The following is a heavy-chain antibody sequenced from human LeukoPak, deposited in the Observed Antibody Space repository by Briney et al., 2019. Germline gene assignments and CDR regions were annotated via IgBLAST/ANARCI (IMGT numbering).Heavy chain of an antibody. CDR1: GYSISSGYY. V-gene: IGHV4-38-2*02. CDR2: IYHSGST. J-gene: IGHJ5*02. Sequence: SETLSLTCTVSGYSISSGYYWGWIRQPPGKGLEWIGSIYHSGSTYYNPSLKSRVTISVDTSKNQFSLKLSSVTAADTAVYYCARDLFWSYDSLSGWFVPWGQGTLVTVSS. CDR3: ARDLFWSYDSLSGWFVP. D-gene: IGHD3-22*01.